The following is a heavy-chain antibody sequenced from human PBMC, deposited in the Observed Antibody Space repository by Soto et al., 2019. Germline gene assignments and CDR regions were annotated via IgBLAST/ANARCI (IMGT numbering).Heavy chain of an antibody. Sequence: ASVKVSCKASGYTFTTYGITWVRQAPGQGLEWMGWISAYNGNTNYAQKLQGRVTMTTGTSTTTAYMELRSLTSDDTAVYYCARKKKGFTMLGGPTNYGGQEPLVTVP. CDR2: ISAYNGNT. J-gene: IGHJ4*02. CDR1: GYTFTTYG. D-gene: IGHD3-10*02. CDR3: ARKKKGFTMLGGPTNY. V-gene: IGHV1-18*01.